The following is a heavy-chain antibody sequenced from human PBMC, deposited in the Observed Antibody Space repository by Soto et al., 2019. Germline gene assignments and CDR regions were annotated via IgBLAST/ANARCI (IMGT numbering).Heavy chain of an antibody. CDR2: IIPIFGTA. V-gene: IGHV1-69*13. CDR1: GGTFSSYA. Sequence: SVKVSCKASGGTFSSYAISWVRQAPGQGLEWMGGIIPIFGTANYAQKFQGRVTITADESTSTAYMELSSLRSEDTAVYYCARGRYSSGWYSHGMDVWGQGTTVTVSS. J-gene: IGHJ6*02. CDR3: ARGRYSSGWYSHGMDV. D-gene: IGHD6-19*01.